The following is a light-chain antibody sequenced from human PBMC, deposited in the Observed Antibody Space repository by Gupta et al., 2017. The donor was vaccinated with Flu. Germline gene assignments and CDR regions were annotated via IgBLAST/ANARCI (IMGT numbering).Light chain of an antibody. Sequence: PGQTASITCSGDGLGDKYVCWYHQKPGQSPILVIYQDNKRPSGIPERCSGTNSGNTATLTISETQAMDEADYYCQAWDSSTYVFGNGTKVTVL. V-gene: IGLV3-1*01. CDR2: QDN. CDR3: QAWDSSTYV. CDR1: GLGDKY. J-gene: IGLJ1*01.